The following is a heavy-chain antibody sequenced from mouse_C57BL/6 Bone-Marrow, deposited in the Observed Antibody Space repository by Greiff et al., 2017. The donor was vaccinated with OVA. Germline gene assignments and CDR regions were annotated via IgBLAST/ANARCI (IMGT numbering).Heavy chain of an antibody. D-gene: IGHD4-1*01. CDR2: IYPGDGDT. V-gene: IGHV1-82*01. CDR3: AKLGAFAD. Sequence: VQLQQSGPELVKPGASVKISCKASGYAFSSSWMNWVKQRPGKGLEWIGRIYPGDGDTNYNGKFKGKATLTADKSSSTAYMQLSSLTSEDSAVYFCAKLGAFADWGQGTLVTVSA. J-gene: IGHJ3*01. CDR1: GYAFSSSW.